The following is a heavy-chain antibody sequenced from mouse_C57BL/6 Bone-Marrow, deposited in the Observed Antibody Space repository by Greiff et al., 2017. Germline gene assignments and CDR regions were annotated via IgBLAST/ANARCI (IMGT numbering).Heavy chain of an antibody. CDR2: IRLKSDNYAT. D-gene: IGHD1-1*01. CDR1: GFTFSNYW. V-gene: IGHV6-3*01. Sequence: EVQVVESGGGLVQPGGSMKLSCVASGFTFSNYWMNWVRQSPEKGLEWVAQIRLKSDNYATHYAESVKGRFTISRDDSKSSVYLQMNNLRAEDTGIYYCTGSPLSSSFDYWGQGTTLTVSS. J-gene: IGHJ2*01. CDR3: TGSPLSSSFDY.